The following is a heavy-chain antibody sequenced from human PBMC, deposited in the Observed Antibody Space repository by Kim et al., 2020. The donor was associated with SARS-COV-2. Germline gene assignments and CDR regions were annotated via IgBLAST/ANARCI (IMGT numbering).Heavy chain of an antibody. CDR3: ARDQRDGYNYYFDY. J-gene: IGHJ4*02. CDR1: GFTFSSYA. D-gene: IGHD5-12*01. CDR2: ISYDGSNK. V-gene: IGHV3-30-3*01. Sequence: GGSLRLSCAASGFTFSSYAMHWVRQAPGKGLEWVAVISYDGSNKYYADSVKGRFTISRDNSKNTLYLQMNSLRAEDTAVYYCARDQRDGYNYYFDYWGQGTLVTVSS.